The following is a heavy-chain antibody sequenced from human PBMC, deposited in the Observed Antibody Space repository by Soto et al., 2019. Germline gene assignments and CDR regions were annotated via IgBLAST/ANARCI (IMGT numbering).Heavy chain of an antibody. V-gene: IGHV3-23*01. D-gene: IGHD5-18*01. CDR3: AKGTTWIQLWLFD. CDR2: ISGSGGST. J-gene: IGHJ4*02. Sequence: EVQLLESGGGLVQPGGSLRLSCAASGFTFSSYAMSWVRQAPGKGMEWVSAISGSGGSTYYADSVKGRFTISRDNSKNKLYLQMNSLRAEDTAVYYCAKGTTWIQLWLFDWGQGTLVTVSS. CDR1: GFTFSSYA.